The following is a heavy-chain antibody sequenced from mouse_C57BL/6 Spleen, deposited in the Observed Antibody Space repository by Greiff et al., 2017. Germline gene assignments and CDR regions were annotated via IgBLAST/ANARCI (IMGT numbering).Heavy chain of an antibody. J-gene: IGHJ3*01. CDR1: GFTFSDAW. CDR2: ISNKANNHAT. D-gene: IGHD2-3*01. V-gene: IGHV6-6*01. CDR3: TADGYWAWFAY. Sequence: EVKVEESGGGLVQPGGSMKLSCAASGFTFSDAWMDWVRQSPEKGLEWVAEISNKANNHATYYAESVKGRFTIARDDSKRIVYLQMSSLRAEDTGIYYCTADGYWAWFAYWGQGTLVTVSA.